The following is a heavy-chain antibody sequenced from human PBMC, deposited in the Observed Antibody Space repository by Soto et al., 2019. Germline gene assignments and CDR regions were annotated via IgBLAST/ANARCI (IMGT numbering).Heavy chain of an antibody. J-gene: IGHJ5*02. CDR2: IYHTGSA. D-gene: IGHD3-22*01. CDR1: GASISRYY. CDR3: ARDYFDSSDYTTNWFDP. V-gene: IGHV4-59*12. Sequence: PSETLSLTCTVSGASISRYYWSWIRQSPGKGLEWIGSIYHTGSAYYNPSLKSRVTIFVDTSKNQFSLKLTSVTAADTALYYCARDYFDSSDYTTNWFDPWGQGTLVTVSS.